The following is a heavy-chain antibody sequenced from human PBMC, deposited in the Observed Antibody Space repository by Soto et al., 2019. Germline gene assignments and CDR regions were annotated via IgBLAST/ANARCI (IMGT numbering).Heavy chain of an antibody. D-gene: IGHD3-9*01. V-gene: IGHV1-46*03. CDR3: AIEGYYDILTGYYPYNWFDP. Sequence: ASVKVFCKASGYTFTSYYMHWVRQAPGQGLEWMGIINPSGGSTSYAQKFQGRVTMTRETSTSTVYMELSSLRSEDTAVYYCAIEGYYDILTGYYPYNWFDPWGQGTLVTVSS. CDR1: GYTFTSYY. J-gene: IGHJ5*02. CDR2: INPSGGST.